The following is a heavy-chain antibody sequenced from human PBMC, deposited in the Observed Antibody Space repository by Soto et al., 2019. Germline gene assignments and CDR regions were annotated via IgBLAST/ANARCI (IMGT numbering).Heavy chain of an antibody. D-gene: IGHD3-16*02. CDR3: ARSAVSPFGGLIGPFDY. V-gene: IGHV1-3*05. J-gene: IGHJ4*02. CDR2: FNAGNGNT. CDR1: GYTFTGYA. Sequence: QGQLVQSGAEEKKPGASVKVSCKASGYTFTGYAMHWVRQAPGQRLEWMGWFNAGNGNTKYSQKFQGRVTITRDTSASTADMELSSLRSEDTAVYFCARSAVSPFGGLIGPFDYWGQGNLVTVSS.